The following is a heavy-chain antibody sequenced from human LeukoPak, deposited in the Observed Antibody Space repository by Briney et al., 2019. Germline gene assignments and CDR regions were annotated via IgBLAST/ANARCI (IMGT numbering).Heavy chain of an antibody. CDR3: ARDNMDDFNYFDY. D-gene: IGHD1-1*01. CDR1: GFTFSNYW. CDR2: IHTDGSST. Sequence: GGSLRLSCTVSGFTFSNYWMHWVRQAPGKGLVWVSRIHTDGSSTSYADSVKGRFTISRDNAKNTLYLQMNSLRAEDTAVYYCARDNMDDFNYFDYWGQGTLVTVSS. J-gene: IGHJ4*02. V-gene: IGHV3-74*01.